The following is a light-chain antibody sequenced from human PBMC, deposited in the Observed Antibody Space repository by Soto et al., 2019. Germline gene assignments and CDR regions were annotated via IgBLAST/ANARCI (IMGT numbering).Light chain of an antibody. CDR2: KVS. V-gene: IGKV2-30*01. CDR1: QSLVFRDGNTY. Sequence: DVVMTQSPLSLPVTLGQPASSSCKSNQSLVFRDGNTYLNWYQQRPRQSPRRLIYKVSNRDSGVPDRFSGRGSDTDCTLKISRVEAEDIGTYYCLQGAHWQWTFGQGTKVVSK. J-gene: IGKJ1*01. CDR3: LQGAHWQWT.